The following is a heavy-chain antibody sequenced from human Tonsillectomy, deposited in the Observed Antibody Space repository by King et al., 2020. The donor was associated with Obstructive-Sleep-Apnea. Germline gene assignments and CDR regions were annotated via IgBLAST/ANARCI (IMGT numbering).Heavy chain of an antibody. D-gene: IGHD4-17*01. CDR1: GFTFSDYY. CDR3: AKRTHDYGDRRRTYYFDY. V-gene: IGHV3-11*01. Sequence: VQLVESGGGLVKPGGSLRLSCAASGFTFSDYYMSWIRQAPGKGLEWVSYISSSGSTIYYADSVKGRFTISRDNAKNSLYLQMNSLRAEDTAVYYCAKRTHDYGDRRRTYYFDYWGQGTLVTVSS. CDR2: ISSSGSTI. J-gene: IGHJ4*02.